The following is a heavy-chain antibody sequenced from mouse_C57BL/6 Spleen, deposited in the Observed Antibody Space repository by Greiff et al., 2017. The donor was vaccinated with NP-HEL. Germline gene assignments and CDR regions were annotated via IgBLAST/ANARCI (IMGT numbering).Heavy chain of an antibody. CDR1: GYSFTGYY. CDR3: AKRGCSSSDCDY. CDR2: INPSTGGT. D-gene: IGHD1-1*01. V-gene: IGHV1-42*01. Sequence: EVQLQQSGPELVKPGASVKISCKASGYSFTGYYMNWVKQSPEKSLEWIGEINPSTGGTTYNQKFKAKATLTVAKSSSTAYMQRKSLTSEDSAVYYCAKRGCSSSDCDYWGQGTTLTVSS. J-gene: IGHJ2*01.